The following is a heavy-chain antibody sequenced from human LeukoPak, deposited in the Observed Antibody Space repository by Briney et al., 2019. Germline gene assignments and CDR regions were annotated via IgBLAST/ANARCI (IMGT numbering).Heavy chain of an antibody. V-gene: IGHV1-8*01. Sequence: ASVKVSCKASGYTFTSYDINWVRQATGQGLEWMGWMNPNSGNTGYAQKFQGRVTMTRNTSISTAYMELSSLRSEDTAVYYCAREGNSKRGYSYGLGGFDIWGQGTMVTVSS. D-gene: IGHD5-18*01. CDR2: MNPNSGNT. CDR3: AREGNSKRGYSYGLGGFDI. CDR1: GYTFTSYD. J-gene: IGHJ3*02.